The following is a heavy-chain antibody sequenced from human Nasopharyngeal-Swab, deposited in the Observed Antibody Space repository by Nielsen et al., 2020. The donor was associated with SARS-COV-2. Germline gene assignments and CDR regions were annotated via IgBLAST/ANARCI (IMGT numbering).Heavy chain of an antibody. CDR2: IYPGDSDT. Sequence: GESLKISCKGSGYSFTSYWIGWVRQIPGKGLEWMGIIYPGDSDTRYSPSFQGQVTISADKSISTAYLQWSSLKASDTAMYYCASHPLYSSGWYGVDYWGQGTLVTVSS. CDR3: ASHPLYSSGWYGVDY. D-gene: IGHD6-19*01. J-gene: IGHJ4*02. CDR1: GYSFTSYW. V-gene: IGHV5-51*01.